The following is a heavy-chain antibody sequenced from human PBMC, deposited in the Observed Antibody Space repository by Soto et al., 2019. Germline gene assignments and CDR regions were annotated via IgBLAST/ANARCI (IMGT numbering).Heavy chain of an antibody. CDR3: ARDVTYDSSGSHLRFDY. J-gene: IGHJ4*02. D-gene: IGHD3-22*01. Sequence: LRLSCAASGFTFSSYAMHWVRQAPGKGLEWVAVISYDGSNKYYADSVKGRFTISRDNSKNTLYLQMNSLRAEDTAVYYCARDVTYDSSGSHLRFDYWGQGTLVTVSS. CDR1: GFTFSSYA. CDR2: ISYDGSNK. V-gene: IGHV3-30-3*01.